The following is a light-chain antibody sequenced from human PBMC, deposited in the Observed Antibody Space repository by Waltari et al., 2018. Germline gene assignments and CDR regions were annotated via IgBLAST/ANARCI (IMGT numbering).Light chain of an antibody. V-gene: IGLV1-51*02. CDR2: ETD. CDR3: GTWDSSLSGVV. J-gene: IGLJ2*01. Sequence: SVLTQSPSVSAAPGQKVTISCSGSSTNIGGNFVAWYQQFPGPAPKLLIYETDKRPSGIPDRFSGSKSGTSATLGITGLQAGDEADYYCGTWDSSLSGVVFGGGTKVTVL. CDR1: STNIGGNF.